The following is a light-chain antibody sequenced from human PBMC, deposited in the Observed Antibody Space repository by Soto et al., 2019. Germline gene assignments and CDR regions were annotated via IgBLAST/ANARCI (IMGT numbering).Light chain of an antibody. V-gene: IGLV2-14*01. Sequence: QSALTQPASVSGSPGQSITISCTGTSSDVGGYNYVSWYQQHPGKAPKLIIYDVSNRPSGVSTRFSGSKSGNTASLTIAGRPAEDEADYYCSSYTSSSTRVFGGGTKLTVL. J-gene: IGLJ2*01. CDR3: SSYTSSSTRV. CDR2: DVS. CDR1: SSDVGGYNY.